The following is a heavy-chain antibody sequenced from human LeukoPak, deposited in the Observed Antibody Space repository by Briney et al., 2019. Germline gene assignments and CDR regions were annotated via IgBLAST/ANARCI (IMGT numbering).Heavy chain of an antibody. CDR3: AKGVNTMVRGVDYYYYYMDV. CDR2: VSGSGGST. CDR1: RFTFSSYG. Sequence: PGGSLRLSCATSRFTFSSYGMSWVRQAPGKGLEWVSAVSGSGGSTYYADSVKGRFTISRDNSKNTLYLQMNSLRAEDTAVYYCAKGVNTMVRGVDYYYYYMDVWGKGTTVTISS. D-gene: IGHD3-10*01. J-gene: IGHJ6*03. V-gene: IGHV3-23*01.